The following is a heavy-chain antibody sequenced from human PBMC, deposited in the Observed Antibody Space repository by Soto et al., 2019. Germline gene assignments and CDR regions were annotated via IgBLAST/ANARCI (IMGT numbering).Heavy chain of an antibody. Sequence: QLQLQESGPGLVKPSETLSLTCTVSGGSISSSSYYWGWIRQPPGKGLEWIGSIYYSGSTYYNPSLKRRVPISVDTSKNRCPLKLSSVPAADTAVYYCARHTPAISISDHWGPGTLVTVSS. CDR1: GGSISSSSYY. CDR2: IYYSGST. D-gene: IGHD2-15*01. J-gene: IGHJ4*02. CDR3: ARHTPAISISDH. V-gene: IGHV4-39*01.